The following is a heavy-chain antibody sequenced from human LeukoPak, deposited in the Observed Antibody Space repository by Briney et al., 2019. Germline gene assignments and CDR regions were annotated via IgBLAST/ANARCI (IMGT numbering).Heavy chain of an antibody. CDR2: IYYSGST. CDR3: ARSPGIAVAGSLDFDY. Sequence: PSETLSLTCTVSGGSISSYCWSWIRQPPGKGLEWIGYIYYSGSTNYNPSLKSRVTISVDTSKNQLSLKLSSVTAADTAVYYCARSPGIAVAGSLDFDYWGQGTLVTVSS. CDR1: GGSISSYC. J-gene: IGHJ4*02. D-gene: IGHD6-19*01. V-gene: IGHV4-59*08.